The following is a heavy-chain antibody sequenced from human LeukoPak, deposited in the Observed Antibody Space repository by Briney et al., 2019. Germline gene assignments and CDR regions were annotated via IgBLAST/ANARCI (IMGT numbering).Heavy chain of an antibody. Sequence: SETLSLTCTVSGGSMNDYYWSWIRQPPGKGLEWIGYMYYSGSTNYNPSLKSRVSISIDTSENQFSLKLSSVTAADTAVYYCARDRYCIGGICYSGRFDPWGRGTLVTVSS. J-gene: IGHJ5*02. D-gene: IGHD2-15*01. V-gene: IGHV4-59*01. CDR1: GGSMNDYY. CDR3: ARDRYCIGGICYSGRFDP. CDR2: MYYSGST.